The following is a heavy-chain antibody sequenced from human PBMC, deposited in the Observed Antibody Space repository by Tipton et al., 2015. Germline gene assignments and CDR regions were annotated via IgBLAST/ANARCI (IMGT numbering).Heavy chain of an antibody. V-gene: IGHV4-59*12. CDR3: RADTAARRYFGMDV. CDR2: IYYSGST. J-gene: IGHJ6*02. CDR1: ADSISNYY. Sequence: TLSLTCTFSADSISNYYWSWIRQPPGKGLEWIGFIYYSGSTNYNPSLKSRVTISADTSKNQFSLKLTSVTAADTAVYYCRADTAARRYFGMDVCGQGTTVTVSS. D-gene: IGHD5-18*01.